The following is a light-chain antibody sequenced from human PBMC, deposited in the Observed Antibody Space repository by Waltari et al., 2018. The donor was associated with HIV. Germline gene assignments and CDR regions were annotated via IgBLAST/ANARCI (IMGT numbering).Light chain of an antibody. J-gene: IGKJ1*01. CDR1: QSISNY. Sequence: DIQTTQSPSSLSASVGDRVTITCRASQSISNYLNWYQQKPGKAPKLLIYAASSLQSGVPSRFSGSGSGTDFTLTISSLQPEDFATYYCQQSYSTPWTFGQGTKVEIK. V-gene: IGKV1-39*01. CDR3: QQSYSTPWT. CDR2: AAS.